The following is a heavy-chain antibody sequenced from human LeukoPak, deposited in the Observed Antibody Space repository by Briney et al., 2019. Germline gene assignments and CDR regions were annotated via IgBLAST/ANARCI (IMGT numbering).Heavy chain of an antibody. D-gene: IGHD2-15*01. CDR2: IYYSGST. J-gene: IGHJ3*02. CDR3: ARDETYCSGVSCYPGAFDI. V-gene: IGHV4-31*03. CDR1: GGSISSGGYY. Sequence: SETLSLTCTVSGGSISSGGYYWSWIRQHPGKGLEWIGYIYYSGSTYYNPPLKSRVTISVDTSKNQFSLRLSSVTAADTALYYCARDETYCSGVSCYPGAFDIWGQGTMVTVSS.